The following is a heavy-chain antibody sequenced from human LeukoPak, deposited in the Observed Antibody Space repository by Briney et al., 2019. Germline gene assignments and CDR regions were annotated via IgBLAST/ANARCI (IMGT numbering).Heavy chain of an antibody. Sequence: PGGSLRLSCAASGFLFSDSAIHWVRQASGKGLEWIGRIRTKPNYYATPYAPSVEGRFTFSRDDSKNMAYLQMSSLTTEDTGIYYCTAGNVDYYGMDVWGQGTTVIVS. CDR1: GFLFSDSA. V-gene: IGHV3-73*01. CDR2: IRTKPNYYAT. J-gene: IGHJ6*02. D-gene: IGHD6-19*01. CDR3: TAGNVDYYGMDV.